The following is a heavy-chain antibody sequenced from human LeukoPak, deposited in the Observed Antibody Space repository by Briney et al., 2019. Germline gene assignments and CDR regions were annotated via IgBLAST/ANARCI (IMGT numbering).Heavy chain of an antibody. CDR3: TTLVGARGGWFDP. Sequence: PGGSLRLSCAASGFTFSNAWMSWVRQAPGKGLEWVGRIKSKTDGGTTDYAAPVKGRFTISRDDSKNTLSLQMNSLKTEDTAVYYCTTLVGARGGWFDPWGQGTLVTVSS. CDR2: IKSKTDGGTT. J-gene: IGHJ5*02. V-gene: IGHV3-15*01. D-gene: IGHD1-26*01. CDR1: GFTFSNAW.